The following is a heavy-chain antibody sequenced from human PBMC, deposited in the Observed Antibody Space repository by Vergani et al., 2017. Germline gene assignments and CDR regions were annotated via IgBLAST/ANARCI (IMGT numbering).Heavy chain of an antibody. CDR3: AHNLWIGGTGPFDP. CDR2: IYWDDDK. J-gene: IGHJ5*02. V-gene: IGHV2-5*02. CDR1: GFSLSTSGMG. D-gene: IGHD2-8*02. Sequence: QITLKESGPTLVIPTQTLTLTCTFSGFSLSTSGMGVGWIRQPPGKALEWLAVIYWDDDKRYSPSLKSRLTITKDTSKNQVVLTMTNMDPVDTATYYCAHNLWIGGTGPFDPWGQGTLVTVSS.